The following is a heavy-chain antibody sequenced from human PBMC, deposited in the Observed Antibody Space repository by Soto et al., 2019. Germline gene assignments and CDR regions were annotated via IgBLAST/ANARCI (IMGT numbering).Heavy chain of an antibody. CDR3: AKTSDYGDYVVSPYNY. Sequence: PGGSLRLSCAASGFTFSSYAMSWVRQAPGKGLEWVSAISGSGGSTYYADSVKGRFTISRDNSKNTLYLQMNSLRAEDTAVYYCAKTSDYGDYVVSPYNYWGQGTLVTVSS. V-gene: IGHV3-23*01. J-gene: IGHJ4*02. D-gene: IGHD4-17*01. CDR1: GFTFSSYA. CDR2: ISGSGGST.